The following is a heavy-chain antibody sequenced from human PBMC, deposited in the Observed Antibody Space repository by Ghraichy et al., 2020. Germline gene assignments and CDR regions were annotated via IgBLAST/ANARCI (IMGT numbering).Heavy chain of an antibody. J-gene: IGHJ6*02. CDR2: INHSGST. CDR1: GGSFSGYY. V-gene: IGHV4-34*01. CDR3: ARCSASSSWYWGGTPTRYGMDV. Sequence: SETLSLTCAVYGGSFSGYYWSWIRQPPGKGLEWIGEINHSGSTNYNPSLKSRVTISVDTSKNQFSLKLSSVTAADTAVYYCARCSASSSWYWGGTPTRYGMDVWGQGTTVTVSS. D-gene: IGHD6-13*01.